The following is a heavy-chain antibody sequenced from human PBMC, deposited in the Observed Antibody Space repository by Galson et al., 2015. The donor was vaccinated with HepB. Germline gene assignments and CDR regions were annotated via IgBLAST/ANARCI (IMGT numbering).Heavy chain of an antibody. D-gene: IGHD3-3*01. CDR1: GYTFTSYG. CDR2: ISGDNGDT. J-gene: IGHJ4*02. Sequence: SVKVSCKASGYTFTSYGINWVRQAPEQGLEWMGWISGDNGDTEYAYKFQGRVTVTTDTSASTAYMELRSLRSDDTAVYYCVRDPTYDFWSPDYWGQGTLVTVSS. V-gene: IGHV1-18*04. CDR3: VRDPTYDFWSPDY.